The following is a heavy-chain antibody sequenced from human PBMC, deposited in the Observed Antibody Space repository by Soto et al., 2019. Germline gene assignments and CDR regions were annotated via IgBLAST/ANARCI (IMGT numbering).Heavy chain of an antibody. V-gene: IGHV1-18*01. J-gene: IGHJ4*02. CDR2: IRVNNGDT. Sequence: VSVKVCCEDCRYSFTKSCLSWARQSPGQGLEWVGWIRVNNGDTHYAQRLQGRGTMTTDTSTSTAFMELRSLRSDDTAVYFCARDLGYSDLDVHYWGQGTLVTVSS. D-gene: IGHD4-17*01. CDR1: RYSFTKSC. CDR3: ARDLGYSDLDVHY.